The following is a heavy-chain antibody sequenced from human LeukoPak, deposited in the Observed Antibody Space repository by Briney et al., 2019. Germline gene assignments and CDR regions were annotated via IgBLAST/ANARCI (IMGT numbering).Heavy chain of an antibody. CDR1: GLTFSSYG. D-gene: IGHD2-15*01. CDR2: IWYDGSEK. CDR3: AKDHCSGFPGCYYFDV. J-gene: IGHJ2*01. V-gene: IGHV3-30*02. Sequence: GGSLRLSCAASGLTFSSYGMHWVRQAPGKGLEWVAFIWYDGSEKYYADSVKGRFIISRDNSKNTVYLEMDSLRVEDTAVYSCAKDHCSGFPGCYYFDVWGRGTLVTVSS.